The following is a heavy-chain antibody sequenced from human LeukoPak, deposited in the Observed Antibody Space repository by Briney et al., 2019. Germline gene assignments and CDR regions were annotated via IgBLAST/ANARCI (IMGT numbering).Heavy chain of an antibody. Sequence: EWVSSISGSSSYIYYADSVKGRFTISRDNAKNSLYLQMNSLRAEDTAVYYCARDSPGAFDIWGQGTMVTVSS. V-gene: IGHV3-21*01. CDR3: ARDSPGAFDI. CDR2: ISGSSSYI. J-gene: IGHJ3*02.